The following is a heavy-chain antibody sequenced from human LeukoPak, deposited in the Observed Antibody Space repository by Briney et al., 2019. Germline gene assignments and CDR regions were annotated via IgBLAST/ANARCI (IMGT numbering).Heavy chain of an antibody. D-gene: IGHD2-2*02. Sequence: GGSLRLSCAASGFSFSNYAMSWVRQAPGKGLEWVSSISSSSSYIYYADSVKGRFTISRDNAKNSLYLQMNSLRAEDTAVYYCARPAQLVPAAINSYYFDYWGQGTLATVSS. CDR2: ISSSSSYI. J-gene: IGHJ4*02. CDR1: GFSFSNYA. CDR3: ARPAQLVPAAINSYYFDY. V-gene: IGHV3-21*01.